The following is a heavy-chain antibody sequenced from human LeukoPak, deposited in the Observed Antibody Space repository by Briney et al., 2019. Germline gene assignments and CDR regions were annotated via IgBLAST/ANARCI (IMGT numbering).Heavy chain of an antibody. CDR3: ARMGDYYFDY. J-gene: IGHJ4*02. CDR1: GYTFTSYY. V-gene: IGHV1-46*01. D-gene: IGHD2-21*02. CDR2: INPSGGST. Sequence: ASVKVSCKASGYTFTSYYMHWVRQAPGQGLEWMGIINPSGGSTSYAQKFQGRVTMTRDTSISTAYMELSRLRSDDTAVYYCARMGDYYFDYWGQGTLVTVSS.